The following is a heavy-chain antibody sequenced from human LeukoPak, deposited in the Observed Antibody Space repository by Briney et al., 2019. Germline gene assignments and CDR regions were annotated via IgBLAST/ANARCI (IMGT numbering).Heavy chain of an antibody. J-gene: IGHJ5*02. CDR1: GYTCTSYY. Sequence: ASVKVSCKASGYTCTSYYMHWVRQAPGQGLEWMGIINPSGGSTSYAQKFQGRVTMTRDTSTSTVYMELSSLRSEDTAVYYCARVSVTSGYAEDWFDPWGQGTLVTVSS. D-gene: IGHD5-12*01. CDR2: INPSGGST. V-gene: IGHV1-46*01. CDR3: ARVSVTSGYAEDWFDP.